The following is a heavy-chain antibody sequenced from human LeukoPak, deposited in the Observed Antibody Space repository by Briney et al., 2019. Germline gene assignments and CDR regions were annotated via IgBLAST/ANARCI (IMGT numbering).Heavy chain of an antibody. D-gene: IGHD2-21*02. CDR2: VYTSGDA. Sequence: SETLSLTCTVSGGSISSYYWSWIRQPAGKGLEWIGRVYTSGDAKYNPSLESRVSMSLDTSKNQFSLKLNFATAADTAVYYCARYGDPNYYFDYWGQGTLVTVSS. CDR1: GGSISSYY. J-gene: IGHJ4*02. CDR3: ARYGDPNYYFDY. V-gene: IGHV4-4*07.